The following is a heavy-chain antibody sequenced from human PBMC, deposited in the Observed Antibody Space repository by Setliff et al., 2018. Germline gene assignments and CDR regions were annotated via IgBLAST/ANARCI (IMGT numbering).Heavy chain of an antibody. V-gene: IGHV4-34*01. CDR1: GDSFSGYF. D-gene: IGHD5-12*01. CDR3: ARLRGTSGYGYFDY. CDR2: IDQSGST. Sequence: PSETLSLTCAVYGDSFSGYFWTWIRQPPGKGLEWIGDIDQSGSTNYNPSLKSRLTISVDTSKNQFSLSLSSVTAADTAVYYCARLRGTSGYGYFDYWGQGTLVTVSS. J-gene: IGHJ4*02.